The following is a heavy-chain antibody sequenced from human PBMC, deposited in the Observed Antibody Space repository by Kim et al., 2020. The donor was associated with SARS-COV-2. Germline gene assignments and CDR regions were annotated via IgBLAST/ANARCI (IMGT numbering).Heavy chain of an antibody. V-gene: IGHV3-9*01. Sequence: GGSLRLSCAASGFTFDDYAMHWVRQAPGKGLEWVSGISWNSGSIGYADSVKGRFTISRDNAKNSLYLQMNSLRAEDTALYYCAKDTLKSAIIAAADRQWWTADYWGQGTLVTVSS. J-gene: IGHJ4*02. CDR1: GFTFDDYA. CDR2: ISWNSGSI. CDR3: AKDTLKSAIIAAADRQWWTADY. D-gene: IGHD6-13*01.